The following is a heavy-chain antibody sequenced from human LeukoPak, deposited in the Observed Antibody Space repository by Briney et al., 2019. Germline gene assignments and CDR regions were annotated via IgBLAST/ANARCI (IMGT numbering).Heavy chain of an antibody. CDR3: ARGLHYYDSSGYYYPDAFDI. V-gene: IGHV3-48*01. CDR2: ISSRSSTI. J-gene: IGHJ3*02. D-gene: IGHD3-22*01. CDR1: GFTFSSYS. Sequence: GGSLRLSCAASGFTFSSYSMNWVRQAPGKGLEWVSYISSRSSTIYYADSVTGRFTIPRDNAKNSLYLQMNSLRAEDTAVYYCARGLHYYDSSGYYYPDAFDIWGQGTMVTVSS.